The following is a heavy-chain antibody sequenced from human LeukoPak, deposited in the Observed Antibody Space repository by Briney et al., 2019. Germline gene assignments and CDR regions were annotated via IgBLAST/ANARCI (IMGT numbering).Heavy chain of an antibody. CDR1: GFTFSNYA. Sequence: QSGGSLRLSCAAFGFTFSNYAISWVRQAPGKGLEWVLAISGSGGNTYYADSVRGRFTISRDNSRSTLYLQMSRLRAEDTALYYCAKPYGTDCGGDCYFDYWGQGTLVSVSS. D-gene: IGHD2-21*02. V-gene: IGHV3-23*01. CDR2: ISGSGGNT. J-gene: IGHJ4*02. CDR3: AKPYGTDCGGDCYFDY.